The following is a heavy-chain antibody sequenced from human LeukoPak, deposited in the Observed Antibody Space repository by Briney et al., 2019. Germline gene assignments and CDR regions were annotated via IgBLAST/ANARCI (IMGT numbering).Heavy chain of an antibody. J-gene: IGHJ4*02. V-gene: IGHV4-59*01. Sequence: SETLSLTCTVSGFSISSYYWSWLRQAPGKGLEWIGYIYYSGSTNYNPSLKSRVTISVDPSKNQFSLKLSSVTAADTAVYYCARGYFDWLTHFDYWGQGTLVTVSS. CDR2: IYYSGST. CDR3: ARGYFDWLTHFDY. CDR1: GFSISSYY. D-gene: IGHD3-9*01.